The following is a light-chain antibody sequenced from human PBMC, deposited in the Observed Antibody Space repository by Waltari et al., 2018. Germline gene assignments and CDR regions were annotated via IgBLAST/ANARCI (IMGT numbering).Light chain of an antibody. CDR3: QQRSISCT. V-gene: IGKV3-11*01. Sequence: ILLTQSPDTLTLSPGERATLSCWASQSVGNYLAWYQQKPGQAPRPLIYDASKRATGIPARFSGSGSGTDFTLTISSLEPEDFAVYYCQQRSISCTFGLGTRLEI. J-gene: IGKJ2*02. CDR2: DAS. CDR1: QSVGNY.